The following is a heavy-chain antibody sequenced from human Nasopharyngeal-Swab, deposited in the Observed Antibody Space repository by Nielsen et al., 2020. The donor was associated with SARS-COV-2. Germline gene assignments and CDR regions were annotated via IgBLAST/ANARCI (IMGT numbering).Heavy chain of an antibody. CDR1: GFSFSTFW. Sequence: GGSLRLSCAASGFSFSTFWMHWVRQVPGEGLVWVSRINTDGRRTNYAESVKGRITISRDNVKNMVYLQMNNLRPEDTAVYYCARDLGGFGGYWGQGTLATVSS. D-gene: IGHD4-23*01. CDR2: INTDGRRT. CDR3: ARDLGGFGGY. V-gene: IGHV3-74*01. J-gene: IGHJ4*02.